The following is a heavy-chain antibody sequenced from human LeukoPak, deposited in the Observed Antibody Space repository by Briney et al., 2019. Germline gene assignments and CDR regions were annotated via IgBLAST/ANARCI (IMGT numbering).Heavy chain of an antibody. D-gene: IGHD7-27*01. CDR2: IYYTGT. J-gene: IGHJ4*02. Sequence: PSETLSLTCTVSGGSVTDYYWSWIRQSPGKGLEWIGYIYYTGTSYNPSLKSRVTISADTSKNQFSLKLIFVTAVDTAVYYCASRKLGNDYWGQGTLVTVSS. V-gene: IGHV4-59*02. CDR3: ASRKLGNDY. CDR1: GGSVTDYY.